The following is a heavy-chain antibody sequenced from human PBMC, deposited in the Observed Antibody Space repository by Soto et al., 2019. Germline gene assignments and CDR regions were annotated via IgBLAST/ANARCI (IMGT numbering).Heavy chain of an antibody. CDR2: IKSKTDGGTT. CDR1: GFTFSNAW. Sequence: GGSLRLSCAASGFTFSNAWMSWVRQAPGKGLEWVGRIKSKTDGGTTDYAAPVKGRFTISRDDSKNTLYLQMNSLKTEDTAVYYCTTDPAIVLMVYAPYFDYWGQGTLVTVSS. J-gene: IGHJ4*02. V-gene: IGHV3-15*01. CDR3: TTDPAIVLMVYAPYFDY. D-gene: IGHD2-8*01.